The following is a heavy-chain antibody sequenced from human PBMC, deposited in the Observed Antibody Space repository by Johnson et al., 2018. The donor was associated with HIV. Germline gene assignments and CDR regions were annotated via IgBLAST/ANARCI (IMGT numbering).Heavy chain of an antibody. CDR3: ARVRGGTGHGAFDI. V-gene: IGHV3-30*04. Sequence: QVQLVESGGGVVQPGRSLRLSCAASAFTFSSYAMHWVRQAPGKGLEWVAVISYDASNKYYADSVKGRFTISRDNSKKTLYLQMNSLRTEDTAVYYCARVRGGTGHGAFDIWGQGTMVTVSS. CDR1: AFTFSSYA. J-gene: IGHJ3*02. CDR2: ISYDASNK.